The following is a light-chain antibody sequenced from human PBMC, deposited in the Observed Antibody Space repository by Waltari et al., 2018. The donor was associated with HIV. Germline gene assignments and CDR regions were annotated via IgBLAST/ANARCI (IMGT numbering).Light chain of an antibody. J-gene: IGLJ2*01. V-gene: IGLV1-44*01. Sequence: QSVLTQPPSASGTPGQRVTISCSGSSSNIGSNTVNWYQQLPGTAPKLLIYSNIHRTSGVPDLFSVSKSVTSASLAISGLQSEDEAVYYCAAWDDSLNGHVVFGGGTKLTVL. CDR1: SSNIGSNT. CDR2: SNI. CDR3: AAWDDSLNGHVV.